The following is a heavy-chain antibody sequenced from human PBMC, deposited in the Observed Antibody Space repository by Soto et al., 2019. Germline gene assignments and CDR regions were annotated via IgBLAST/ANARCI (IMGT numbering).Heavy chain of an antibody. CDR1: GFTFSSYA. V-gene: IGHV3-23*01. Sequence: EVQRLESGGGLVQPGGSLRLSCAASGFTFSSYAMSWVRQAPGKGLAWVSAISGSGGSTYYADSVKGRFTISRDNSKNTLYLQMNSLSAEDTAVYYCAKDVAYSSSHAFDYWGQGTLVTVSS. CDR3: AKDVAYSSSHAFDY. D-gene: IGHD6-6*01. J-gene: IGHJ4*02. CDR2: ISGSGGST.